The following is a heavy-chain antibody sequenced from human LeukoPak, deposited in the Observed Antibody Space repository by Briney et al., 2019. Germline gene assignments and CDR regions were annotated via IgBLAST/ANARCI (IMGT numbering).Heavy chain of an antibody. J-gene: IGHJ5*02. Sequence: SETLSLTCAVYGGSFSGYYWSWIRQPPGWGLEWIGEINHSGSTNYNPSLKSRVTISVDTSKNQFSLKLSSVAAADTAVYYCARGQTFLGTWGQGTLVTVSS. D-gene: IGHD2/OR15-2a*01. CDR3: ARGQTFLGT. CDR1: GGSFSGYY. CDR2: INHSGST. V-gene: IGHV4-34*01.